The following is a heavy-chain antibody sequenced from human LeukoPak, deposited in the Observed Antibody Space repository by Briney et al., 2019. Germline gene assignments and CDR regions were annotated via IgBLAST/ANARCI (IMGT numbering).Heavy chain of an antibody. Sequence: SQTLSLTCAISGDSVSSNLVTWSWIRQSPSGGLEWLGRTYYRSKWSYDYAISVKSRITINPDTSKNQFSLQLDSVTPEDTAIFYCARATGGIFDLWGQGTLVTVSS. CDR2: TYYRSKWSY. D-gene: IGHD1-26*01. CDR1: GDSVSSNLVT. CDR3: ARATGGIFDL. V-gene: IGHV6-1*01. J-gene: IGHJ4*02.